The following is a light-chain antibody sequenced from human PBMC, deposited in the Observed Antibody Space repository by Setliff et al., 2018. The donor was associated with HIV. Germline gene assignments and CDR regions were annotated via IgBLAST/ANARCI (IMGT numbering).Light chain of an antibody. V-gene: IGLV2-14*03. Sequence: QSALTQPASVSGSPGQWITIPCTGTSSDVGGYNYVSWYQQQPGKAPRLIIYDVVTRPSGVSDRFSGSKSGSTASLTISGLQAEDEADYFCSSYTSGSTWVFGGGTKVT. CDR2: DVV. CDR1: SSDVGGYNY. J-gene: IGLJ3*02. CDR3: SSYTSGSTWV.